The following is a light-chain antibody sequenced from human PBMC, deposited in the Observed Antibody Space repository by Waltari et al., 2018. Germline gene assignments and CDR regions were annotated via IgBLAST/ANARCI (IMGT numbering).Light chain of an antibody. Sequence: EIAMTQSPAIMSVSPGERVTLPCRASHKISKNFAWYQQKPGQAPRLLSYGPTTRASGIPGRFRGSGSGTESTLTIDGLQSEDFAVYYCLQYNDWPPLFTFGPGTKVEIK. CDR3: LQYNDWPPLFT. V-gene: IGKV3-15*01. J-gene: IGKJ3*01. CDR1: HKISKN. CDR2: GPT.